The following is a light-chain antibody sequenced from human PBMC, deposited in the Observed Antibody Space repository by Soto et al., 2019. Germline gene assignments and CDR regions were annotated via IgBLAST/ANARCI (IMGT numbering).Light chain of an antibody. CDR1: QSVSSGY. J-gene: IGKJ5*01. CDR3: QQYITYST. CDR2: GAS. Sequence: EIVLTQSPGTLSLSPGERATLSCRASQSVSSGYLAWYQQKPGQAPRLLIYGASSRATGIPDRFSGSGSGTDFTLTISRLEPDDFATYYCQQYITYSTFGQGTRLEIK. V-gene: IGKV3-20*01.